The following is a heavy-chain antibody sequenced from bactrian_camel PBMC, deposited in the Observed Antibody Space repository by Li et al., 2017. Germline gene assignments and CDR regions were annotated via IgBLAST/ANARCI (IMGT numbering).Heavy chain of an antibody. CDR1: GFTFSNYA. Sequence: VQLVESGGGLVQPGGSLRLSCAASGFTFSNYAMSWVRQAPGKGLEWVSIINSDGGSTYYADSVKGRFTISRDNAQITVYLQLNSLKTEDMAMYYCAKLTRYDCSSGPWCDASYFGYWGQGTQVTVS. CDR2: INSDGGST. CDR3: AKLTRYDCSSGPWCDASYFGY. D-gene: IGHD3*01. V-gene: IGHV3S40*01. J-gene: IGHJ6*01.